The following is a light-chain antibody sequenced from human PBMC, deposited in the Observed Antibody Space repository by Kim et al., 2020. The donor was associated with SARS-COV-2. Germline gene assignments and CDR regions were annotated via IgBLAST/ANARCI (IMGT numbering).Light chain of an antibody. CDR1: SDSIASNF. CDR2: DVI. V-gene: IGLV6-57*01. J-gene: IGLJ3*02. Sequence: GKTVTSSCTRSSDSIASNFVQWYQQHPGSSTTTVIFDVIQRRSGVPGRFSGSIDRSSNSASLTISGLKTEDEADYYCQSYDASHWVLCGGTTLTVL. CDR3: QSYDASHWV.